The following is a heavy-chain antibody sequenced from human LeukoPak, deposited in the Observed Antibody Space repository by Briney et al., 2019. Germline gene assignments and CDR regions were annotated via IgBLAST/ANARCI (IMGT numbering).Heavy chain of an antibody. Sequence: GGSLRLSCAASGFTFSSYTMSWVRQAPGKGLEWVSAISASGGTTYYADSVKGRFTISRDNSKNTLYLQMNSLRAEDTAVYYCAKRPQEYFSSTSCPNWFDPWGQGTLVTLPS. CDR3: AKRPQEYFSSTSCPNWFDP. CDR1: GFTFSSYT. J-gene: IGHJ5*02. CDR2: ISASGGTT. V-gene: IGHV3-23*01. D-gene: IGHD2-2*01.